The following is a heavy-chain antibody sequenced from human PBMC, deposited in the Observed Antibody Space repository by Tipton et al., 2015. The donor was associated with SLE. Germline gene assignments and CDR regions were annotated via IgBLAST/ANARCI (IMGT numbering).Heavy chain of an antibody. V-gene: IGHV4-61*09. D-gene: IGHD3-10*01. J-gene: IGHJ2*01. CDR2: IYTSGST. Sequence: TLSLTCTVSGGSISSSSYYWGWIRQPPGKGLEWIGYIYTSGSTNYNPSLKSRVTISVDTSKNQFSLKLSSVTAADTAVYYCARDELVYFDLWGRGTLVTVSS. CDR1: GGSISSSSYY. CDR3: ARDELVYFDL.